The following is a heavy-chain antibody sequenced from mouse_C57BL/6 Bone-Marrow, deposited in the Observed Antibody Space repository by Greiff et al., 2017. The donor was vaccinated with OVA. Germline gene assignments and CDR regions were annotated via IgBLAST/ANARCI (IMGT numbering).Heavy chain of an antibody. V-gene: IGHV1-19*01. CDR2: INPYNGGT. Sequence: VQLQQSGPVLVKPGASVKMSCKASGYTFTDYYMNWVKQSHGKSLEWIGVINPYNGGTSYNQKFKGKATLTVDKSSSTAYMELNSLTSEDSAVYYCARSYGSSYVDYAMDYWGQGTSVTVSS. CDR1: GYTFTDYY. J-gene: IGHJ4*01. D-gene: IGHD1-1*01. CDR3: ARSYGSSYVDYAMDY.